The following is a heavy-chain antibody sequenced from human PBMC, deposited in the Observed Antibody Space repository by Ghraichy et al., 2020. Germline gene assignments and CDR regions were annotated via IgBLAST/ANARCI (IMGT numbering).Heavy chain of an antibody. CDR3: ARELGLYCSGGSCYPSGYYYGMDV. V-gene: IGHV1-69*13. CDR2: IIPIFGTA. CDR1: GGTFSSYA. J-gene: IGHJ6*02. D-gene: IGHD2-15*01. Sequence: SVKVSCKASGGTFSSYAISWVRQAPGQGLEWMGGIIPIFGTANYAQKFQDRVTITADESTSTAYMELSSLRSEDTAVYYCARELGLYCSGGSCYPSGYYYGMDVWGQGTTVTVSS.